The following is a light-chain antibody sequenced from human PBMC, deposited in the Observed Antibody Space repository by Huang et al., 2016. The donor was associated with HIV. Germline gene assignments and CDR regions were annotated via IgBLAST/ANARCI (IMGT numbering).Light chain of an antibody. CDR3: QQYNKWPPEYT. Sequence: VMMSQSPATLAASPGERVTLPCGASQSVNTNLAWYQQKPGQPPRLLIYAASTRATGVPAGFAGSGSGTEFTLTIDSLQSDDFAVYYCQQYNKWPPEYTFGQGTRLEIK. V-gene: IGKV3-15*01. CDR1: QSVNTN. CDR2: AAS. J-gene: IGKJ2*01.